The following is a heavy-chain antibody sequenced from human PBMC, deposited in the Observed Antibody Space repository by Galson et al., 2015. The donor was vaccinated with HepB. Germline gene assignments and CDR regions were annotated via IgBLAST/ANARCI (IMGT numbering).Heavy chain of an antibody. D-gene: IGHD2-2*01. CDR2: FDPEYGET. CDR3: ATGGCSSASCYGGSDYFYYGMDV. V-gene: IGHV1-24*01. Sequence: SVKVSCKVSGYIFSELSMHWVRQAPGKGLEWMGGFDPEYGETIYAQKFQGRITMTGDTATHTIYMELSSLRYEDTAVYYCATGGCSSASCYGGSDYFYYGMDVWGQGTSVTVSS. CDR1: GYIFSELS. J-gene: IGHJ6*02.